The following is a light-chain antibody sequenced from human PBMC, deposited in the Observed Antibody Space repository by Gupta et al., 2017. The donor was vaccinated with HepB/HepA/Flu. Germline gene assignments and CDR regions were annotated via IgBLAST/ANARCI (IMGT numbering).Light chain of an antibody. CDR2: ATS. CDR3: QQYSSVPHS. Sequence: SPSALSASIGDRVTITCQASQDITDFLNWYQQKPGNAPKLLIFATSNLETGVPSRFSGSVSGPDFTFTISSLQPEDIATYYCQQYSSVPHSFGGGTKVEIK. J-gene: IGKJ4*01. CDR1: QDITDF. V-gene: IGKV1-33*01.